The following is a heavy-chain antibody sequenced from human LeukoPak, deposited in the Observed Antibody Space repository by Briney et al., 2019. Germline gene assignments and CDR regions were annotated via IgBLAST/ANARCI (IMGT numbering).Heavy chain of an antibody. V-gene: IGHV3-21*01. J-gene: IGHJ6*03. Sequence: GGSLRLSCAASGFTFSSYEMNWVRQAPGKGLEWVSSITSSNNYIYYGDSVKGRFAISRDDAKNSLFLQMNSLRAEDTATYYCARGEFGDYYYFYMDVWGKGTTVTVSS. CDR3: ARGEFGDYYYFYMDV. CDR1: GFTFSSYE. CDR2: ITSSNNYI. D-gene: IGHD2/OR15-2a*01.